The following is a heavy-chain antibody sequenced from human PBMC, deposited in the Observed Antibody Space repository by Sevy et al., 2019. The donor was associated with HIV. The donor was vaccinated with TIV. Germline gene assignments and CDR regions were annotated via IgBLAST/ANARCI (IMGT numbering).Heavy chain of an antibody. CDR2: AHYSGST. Sequence: SETLSLTCSVSGGPISSTFSYWGWIRQPPGKGLEWIGSAHYSGSTYYNSSLKSRATISVDTSRSHFSLKLTSVTAADTAVYYCVRHLQQTRTYHYYYGMDVWGQGTTVTVSS. D-gene: IGHD6-13*01. CDR3: VRHLQQTRTYHYYYGMDV. J-gene: IGHJ6*02. CDR1: GGPISSTFSY. V-gene: IGHV4-39*01.